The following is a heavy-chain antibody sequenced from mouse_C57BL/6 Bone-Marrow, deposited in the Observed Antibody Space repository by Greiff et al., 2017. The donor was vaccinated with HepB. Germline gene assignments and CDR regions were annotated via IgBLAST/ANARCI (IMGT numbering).Heavy chain of an antibody. V-gene: IGHV10-1*01. CDR3: VRRGSAMDY. CDR1: GFSFNTYA. Sequence: EVMLVESGGGLVQPKGSLKLSCAASGFSFNTYAMNWVRQAPGKGLEWVGRIRSKSNNYATYYADSVKDRFTISRDDSESMLYLQMNNLKTEDTAMYYCVRRGSAMDYWGQGTSVTVSS. J-gene: IGHJ4*01. CDR2: IRSKSNNYAT.